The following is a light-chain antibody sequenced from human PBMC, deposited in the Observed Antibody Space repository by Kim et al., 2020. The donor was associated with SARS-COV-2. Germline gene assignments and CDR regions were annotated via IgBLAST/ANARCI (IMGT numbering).Light chain of an antibody. CDR1: QNIGKW. CDR3: QQYNDWPSVT. Sequence: QMTQSPSNVSASVGDRVIITCRASQNIGKWLAWYQQKPEKAPKLLISMASNVEAAVPSRFSGSGSGTEFTLTINTLHPDDFATYYCQQYNDWPSVTFGGGTKVDIK. CDR2: MAS. J-gene: IGKJ4*01. V-gene: IGKV1-5*03.